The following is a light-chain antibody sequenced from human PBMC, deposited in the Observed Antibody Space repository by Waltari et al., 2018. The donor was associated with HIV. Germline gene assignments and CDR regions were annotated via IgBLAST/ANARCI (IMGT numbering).Light chain of an antibody. CDR1: QNVLYSSNNKNY. CDR2: WAS. Sequence: DIVMTQSPDSLAVSLGERATINCKSSQNVLYSSNNKNYLAWYQQKPRQPPKLLIYWASTRASGVPERFSGSGSGTDFTLTISSLQAEDVAIYYCQQYLNTPWTFGQGNKVEVK. J-gene: IGKJ1*01. CDR3: QQYLNTPWT. V-gene: IGKV4-1*01.